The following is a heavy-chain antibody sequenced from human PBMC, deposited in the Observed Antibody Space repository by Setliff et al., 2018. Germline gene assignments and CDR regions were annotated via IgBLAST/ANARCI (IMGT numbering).Heavy chain of an antibody. V-gene: IGHV1-69*13. J-gene: IGHJ6*03. CDR2: IIPIRGAA. D-gene: IGHD6-19*01. CDR3: ARGPSGWSSATSRYYFYMDV. CDR1: GGTFSNSA. Sequence: SVKVSCKAFGGTFSNSAISWVRQAPGQGLEWMGGIIPIRGAADYAQKFQGKVIITADGSTSTAYMELTSLRSDDAAVYYCARGPSGWSSATSRYYFYMDVWGKGTTVTVSS.